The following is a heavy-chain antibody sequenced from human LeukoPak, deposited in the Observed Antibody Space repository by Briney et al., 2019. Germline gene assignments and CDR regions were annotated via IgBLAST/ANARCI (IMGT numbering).Heavy chain of an antibody. V-gene: IGHV1-69*13. Sequence: SVKVSCKASGGTFSGYAISWVRQAPGQGLEWMGGIIPIFGTANYAQKFQGRVTITADESTSTAYMELSSLRSEDTAVYYCARDRDRRDIVVVAGAFDIWGQGTMVTVSS. D-gene: IGHD2-15*01. CDR1: GGTFSGYA. CDR3: ARDRDRRDIVVVAGAFDI. J-gene: IGHJ3*02. CDR2: IIPIFGTA.